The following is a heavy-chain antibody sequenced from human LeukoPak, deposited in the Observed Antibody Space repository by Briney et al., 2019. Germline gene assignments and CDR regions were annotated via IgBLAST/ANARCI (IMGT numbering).Heavy chain of an antibody. V-gene: IGHV5-51*01. CDR3: AREGRSSSPMDY. CDR1: GYSFNSYW. J-gene: IGHJ4*02. CDR2: IYPGDSDT. D-gene: IGHD6-6*01. Sequence: GASLKISCKSSGYSFNSYWIGWVRQMPGEVVEWMGIIYPGDSDTRYSPSFQGQVTISADKSISTAYLQWGSLKASDTAMYYCAREGRSSSPMDYWGQGTLVTVYS.